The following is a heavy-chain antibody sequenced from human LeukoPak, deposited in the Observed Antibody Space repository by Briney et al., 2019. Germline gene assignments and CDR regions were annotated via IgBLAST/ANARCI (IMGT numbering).Heavy chain of an antibody. Sequence: ASVKVSCKASGGTFSSYTISWVRQAPGQGLEWMGIINPSGGSTSYAQKFQGRVTMTRDTSTSTVYMELSSLRSEDTAVYYCHCMSPYYYYYGMDVWGKGTTVTVSS. J-gene: IGHJ6*04. V-gene: IGHV1-46*01. CDR3: HCMSPYYYYYGMDV. CDR2: INPSGGST. CDR1: GGTFSSYT. D-gene: IGHD2-8*01.